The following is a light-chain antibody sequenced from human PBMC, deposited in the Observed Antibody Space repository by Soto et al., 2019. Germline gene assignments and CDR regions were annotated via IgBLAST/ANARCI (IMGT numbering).Light chain of an antibody. CDR1: ISDVGGYNF. CDR2: DVS. CDR3: SSFTVSNYV. V-gene: IGLV2-14*03. Sequence: QSALTQPASVSGSPGQSITISCTGTISDVGGYNFVSWYQQYPGKAPKLMICDVSNRPSGVSNRFSGSKSGNTASLTISGLQAEDEADYYCSSFTVSNYVFGTGTNVTVL. J-gene: IGLJ1*01.